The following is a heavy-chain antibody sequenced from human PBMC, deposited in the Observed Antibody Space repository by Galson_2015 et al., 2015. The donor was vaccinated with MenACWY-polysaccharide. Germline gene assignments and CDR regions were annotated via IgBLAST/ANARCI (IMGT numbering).Heavy chain of an antibody. J-gene: IGHJ3*02. CDR3: ARDRGVDYGGNSHAFDI. CDR1: GFTVSSKY. D-gene: IGHD4-23*01. Sequence: SLRLSCAASGFTVSSKYMSWVRQAPGKGLEWVSVIYSGGSTYYADSVKGRFTISRDNSRNTLYLQMNSLRAEDTAVYYCARDRGVDYGGNSHAFDIWGQGTMVTVSS. CDR2: IYSGGST. V-gene: IGHV3-66*01.